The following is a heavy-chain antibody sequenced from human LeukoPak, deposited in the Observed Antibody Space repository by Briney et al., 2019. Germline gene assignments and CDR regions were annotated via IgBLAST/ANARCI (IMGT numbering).Heavy chain of an antibody. J-gene: IGHJ4*02. CDR3: ARRHGYFDY. CDR2: ISTSGGTI. D-gene: IGHD2-8*01. CDR1: GFLFSSYE. Sequence: GGSLRLSCAASGFLFSSYEMNWVRQAPGKGLEWVSYISTSGGTIYYADSVKGRFTISRDNAKNSLYLQMNSLRAEDTAVYYCARRHGYFDYWGQGTLVTVSS. V-gene: IGHV3-48*03.